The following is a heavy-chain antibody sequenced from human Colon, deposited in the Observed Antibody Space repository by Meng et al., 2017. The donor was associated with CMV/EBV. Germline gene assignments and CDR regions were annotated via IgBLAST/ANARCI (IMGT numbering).Heavy chain of an antibody. Sequence: GESLKISCSGSGFTFTNHAMSWVRQAPGKGLEWISGISESGTSTYYADSVKGRFTISRDDSTNTLYLQMNSLRTEDTAVYYCAKAIRWGWSAYPKSYYGMDVWGQGTTVTVSS. CDR2: ISESGTST. CDR1: GFTFTNHA. V-gene: IGHV3-23*01. D-gene: IGHD3-3*01. J-gene: IGHJ6*02. CDR3: AKAIRWGWSAYPKSYYGMDV.